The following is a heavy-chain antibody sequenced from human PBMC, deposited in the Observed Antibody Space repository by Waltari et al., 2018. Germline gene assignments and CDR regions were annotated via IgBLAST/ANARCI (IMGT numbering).Heavy chain of an antibody. CDR1: WFVFGATD. Sequence: EVRLAESGGGLVKPGGSLRLSCTASWFVFGATDRNWVRLAPGKGLEGVSSIGGTHSNIFYADSVKGRFTVSRDNAKNSLYLQMDNLRAEDSGLYFCTRDLYGSGGDWFDPWGQGTLVTVSS. V-gene: IGHV3-21*03. J-gene: IGHJ5*02. D-gene: IGHD3-10*01. CDR2: IGGTHSNI. CDR3: TRDLYGSGGDWFDP.